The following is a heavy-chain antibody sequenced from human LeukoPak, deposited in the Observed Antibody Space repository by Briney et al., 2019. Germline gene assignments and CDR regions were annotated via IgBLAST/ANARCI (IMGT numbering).Heavy chain of an antibody. CDR2: IRSKAYGETA. J-gene: IGHJ4*02. Sequence: GGSLRLSCTASGCTFGDYAMSWIRQAPGKGLEWVGFIRSKAYGETADYAASVKGRFTISRDDSKAIAYLQMNSLKTEDTAVYHCTRDRGAYNLYDYWGQGTLVTVSS. V-gene: IGHV3-49*03. CDR3: TRDRGAYNLYDY. CDR1: GCTFGDYA. D-gene: IGHD1-1*01.